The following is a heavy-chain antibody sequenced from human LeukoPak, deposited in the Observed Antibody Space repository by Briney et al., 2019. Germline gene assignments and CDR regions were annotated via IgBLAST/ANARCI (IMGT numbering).Heavy chain of an antibody. Sequence: PGGSLRLSCAASAFTFSNYVMHWVRQAPGKGLQWVAFISYDGSNKYYTDSVQGRFTISRDNSKNTLYLQMNSLRAEDTAVYYCARVRFGIAVAGTFDYWGQGTLVTVSS. CDR1: AFTFSNYV. CDR2: ISYDGSNK. V-gene: IGHV3-30*03. CDR3: ARVRFGIAVAGTFDY. D-gene: IGHD6-19*01. J-gene: IGHJ4*02.